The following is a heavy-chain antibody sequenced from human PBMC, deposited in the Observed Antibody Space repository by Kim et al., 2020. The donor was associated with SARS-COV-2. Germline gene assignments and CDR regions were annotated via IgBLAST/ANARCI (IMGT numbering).Heavy chain of an antibody. D-gene: IGHD3-10*01. Sequence: GGSLRLSCAASGFTFSSYGMHWVRQAPGKGLEWVAVIWYDGSNKYYADSVKGRFTISRDNSKNTLYLQMNSLRAEDTAVYYCARRGPPIRLYGMDVWGQGTTVTVSS. CDR3: ARRGPPIRLYGMDV. V-gene: IGHV3-33*01. CDR2: IWYDGSNK. J-gene: IGHJ6*02. CDR1: GFTFSSYG.